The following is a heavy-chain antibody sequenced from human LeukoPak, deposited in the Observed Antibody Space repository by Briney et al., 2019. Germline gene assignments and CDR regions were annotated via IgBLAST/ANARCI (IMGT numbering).Heavy chain of an antibody. D-gene: IGHD2-21*02. CDR1: GFPFSIYA. Sequence: GGSLRLSCAVSGFPFSIYAMNWVRQAPGKGLEWVSAISGSGGNTYYADSVKGRFAISRDNSKNTVYLQMDSLKAEDTALYFCARSLLLVTAITHFDYWGQGILVTVSS. CDR2: ISGSGGNT. CDR3: ARSLLLVTAITHFDY. J-gene: IGHJ4*02. V-gene: IGHV3-23*01.